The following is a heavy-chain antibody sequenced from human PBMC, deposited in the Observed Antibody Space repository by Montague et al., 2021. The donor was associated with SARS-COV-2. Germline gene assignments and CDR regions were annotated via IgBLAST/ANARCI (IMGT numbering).Heavy chain of an antibody. CDR1: GGSISNSNYY. CDR2: FYYSGNT. J-gene: IGHJ4*02. V-gene: IGHV4-39*01. CDR3: ARSCEGGGYYHPCH. Sequence: SETLSLTCTVSGGSISNSNYYWRWNPPPTGQGLEWIGSFYYSGNTYHTSSIKSRVSISIDTPKIQLSLKLMSVTAADTAVYDCARSCEGGGYYHPCHWGQGTLVTVSS. D-gene: IGHD2-21*01.